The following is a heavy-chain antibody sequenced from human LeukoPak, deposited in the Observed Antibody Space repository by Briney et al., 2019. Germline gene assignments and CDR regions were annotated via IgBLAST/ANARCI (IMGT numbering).Heavy chain of an antibody. CDR1: GGSISSGGYY. D-gene: IGHD6-13*01. CDR2: IYYSGST. Sequence: KTSETLSLTCTVSGGSISSGGYYWSWIRQHPGKGLEWIGYIYYSGSTYYNPSLKGRVTISVDTSKNQFSLKLSSVTAADTAVYYCARGLGSWPSDYWGQGTLVTVSS. V-gene: IGHV4-31*03. CDR3: ARGLGSWPSDY. J-gene: IGHJ4*02.